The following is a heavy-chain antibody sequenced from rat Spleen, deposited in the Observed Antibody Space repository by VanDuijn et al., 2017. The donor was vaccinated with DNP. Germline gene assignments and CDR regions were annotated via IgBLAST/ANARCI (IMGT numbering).Heavy chain of an antibody. CDR3: VTRGLYGGYDH. V-gene: IGHV5-7*01. D-gene: IGHD1-11*01. J-gene: IGHJ2*01. CDR1: GFTFSNCN. Sequence: EVQLVESGGGLVQPGRSLKLSCAASGFTFSNCNMAWVRQAPKKGLEWVATISYDGSSTYYRDSVKGRFTISRDDAKSTLYLQMDSLRSEDTATYHCVTRGLYGGYDHWGQGVMVTVSS. CDR2: ISYDGSST.